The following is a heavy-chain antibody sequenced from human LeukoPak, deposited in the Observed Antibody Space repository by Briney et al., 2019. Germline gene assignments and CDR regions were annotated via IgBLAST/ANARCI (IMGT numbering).Heavy chain of an antibody. Sequence: GGSLRLSCAASGFPFSTSWMHWVRQAPGKGLVWVSRINSDGSRTTYADSVKGRITISRDNAKNTLYLQMNSLRAEDTAVYYCSREFPFDPWGQGTLVTVSS. CDR1: GFPFSTSW. CDR2: INSDGSRT. J-gene: IGHJ5*02. V-gene: IGHV3-74*01. CDR3: SREFPFDP.